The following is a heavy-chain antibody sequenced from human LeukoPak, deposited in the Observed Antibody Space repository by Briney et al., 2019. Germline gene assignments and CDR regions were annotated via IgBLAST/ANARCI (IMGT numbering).Heavy chain of an antibody. V-gene: IGHV3-30*04. CDR2: ISYDGSNK. CDR1: GFTFSIYA. CDR3: AREITMVRGVITNWFDP. Sequence: GRSLRLSCAASGFTFSIYAMHWVRQAPGKGLEWVAVISYDGSNKYCADSVKGRFTISRDNSKNTLYLQMNSLRAEDTAVYYCAREITMVRGVITNWFDPWGQGTLVTVSS. J-gene: IGHJ5*02. D-gene: IGHD3-10*01.